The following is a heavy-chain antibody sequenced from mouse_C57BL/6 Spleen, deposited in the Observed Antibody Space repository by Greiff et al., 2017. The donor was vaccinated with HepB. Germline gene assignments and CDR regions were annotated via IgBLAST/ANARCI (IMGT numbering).Heavy chain of an antibody. D-gene: IGHD1-1*01. CDR2: ISGGGGNT. Sequence: EVQVVESGGGLVKPGGSLKLSCAASGFTFSSYTMSWVRQTPEKRLEWVATISGGGGNTYYPDSVKGRFTISRDNAKNTLYLQMSSLRSEDTALYYCARQYYYYYFDYWGQGTTLTVSS. CDR1: GFTFSSYT. J-gene: IGHJ2*01. CDR3: ARQYYYYYFDY. V-gene: IGHV5-9*01.